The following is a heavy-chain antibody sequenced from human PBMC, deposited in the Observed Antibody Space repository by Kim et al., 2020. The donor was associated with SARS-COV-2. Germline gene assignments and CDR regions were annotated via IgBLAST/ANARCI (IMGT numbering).Heavy chain of an antibody. J-gene: IGHJ4*02. CDR1: GGSISGYY. CDR2: IYYSGGA. CDR3: ARGKGYGDYVDS. D-gene: IGHD4-17*01. Sequence: SETLSLTCTVSGGSISGYYWSWIRQPPGKGLEWIGNIYYSGGANYNPSLKSRVTISVDTSKNQFSLKLTSVTAADTAVYFCARGKGYGDYVDSWGQGTLVTVSA. V-gene: IGHV4-59*13.